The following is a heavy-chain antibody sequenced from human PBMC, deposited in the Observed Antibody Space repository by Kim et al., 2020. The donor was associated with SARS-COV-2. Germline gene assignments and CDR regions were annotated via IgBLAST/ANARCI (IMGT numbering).Heavy chain of an antibody. V-gene: IGHV3-53*01. CDR3: AREGPDGLTGAFDI. CDR2: IYSGGST. D-gene: IGHD2-8*01. Sequence: GGSLRLSCAASGFTVSSNDMSWVRQAPGKGLEWVSVIYSGGSTYYADSVKGRITISRDKSQNTLYLQMNSLRAGDTAVYYCAREGPDGLTGAFDIWGQGTMVTVSS. CDR1: GFTVSSND. J-gene: IGHJ3*02.